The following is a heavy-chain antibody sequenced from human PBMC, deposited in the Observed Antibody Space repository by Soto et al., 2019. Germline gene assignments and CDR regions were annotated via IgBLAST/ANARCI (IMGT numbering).Heavy chain of an antibody. J-gene: IGHJ6*03. CDR1: GYTFTNYG. CDR3: ASVRQLVGYFYYYMDV. V-gene: IGHV1-18*01. CDR2: ISAYNGNT. D-gene: IGHD6-6*01. Sequence: QVQLLQSGAEVKKPGASVKVSCKASGYTFTNYGITWVRQAPGQGLEWMGWISAYNGNTHYTQRIQGRVNMNTDPSTSTAYMEMRGLRSDDTAVYYCASVRQLVGYFYYYMDVWGKGTTVTVSS.